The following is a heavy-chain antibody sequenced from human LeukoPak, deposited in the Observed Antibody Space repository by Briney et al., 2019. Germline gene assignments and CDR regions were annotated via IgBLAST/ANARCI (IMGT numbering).Heavy chain of an antibody. J-gene: IGHJ4*02. CDR2: MNPNSGNT. CDR3: ARDFVGATKGGFDY. V-gene: IGHV1-18*01. D-gene: IGHD1-26*01. CDR1: GYTFTSYD. Sequence: ASVKVSCKASGYTFTSYDINWVRQATGQGLEWMGWMNPNSGNTNYAQKLQGRVTMTTDTSTGTAYMELRSLRSDDTAVYYCARDFVGATKGGFDYWGQGTLVTASS.